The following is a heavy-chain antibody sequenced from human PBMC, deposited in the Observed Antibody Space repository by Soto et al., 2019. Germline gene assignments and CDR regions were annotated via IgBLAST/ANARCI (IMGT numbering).Heavy chain of an antibody. J-gene: IGHJ3*01. D-gene: IGHD3-16*01. CDR3: ESEGDHRDVHA. CDR1: GNSNTRTV. Sequence: VKACSEEWGNSNTRTVIRWGRPAPGQEIEWMGWISAYNGNTKYSQKFKGRVTITRDTSASTAYMELSSLRSEDTAVYYFESEGDHRDVHA. CDR2: ISAYNGNT. V-gene: IGHV1-3*01.